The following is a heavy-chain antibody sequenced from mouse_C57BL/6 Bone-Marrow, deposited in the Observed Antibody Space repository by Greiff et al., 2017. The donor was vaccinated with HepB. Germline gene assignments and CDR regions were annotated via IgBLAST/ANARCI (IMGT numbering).Heavy chain of an antibody. CDR1: GYTFTSYW. Sequence: VQLQQPGAELVKPGASVKLSCKASGYTFTSYWMHWVKQRPGQGLEWIGMIHPNSGSTNYNEKFKSKATLTVDKSSSTAYMQLSSLTSEDSAVYYCARDTHYYGSSPLDYWGQGTTLTVSS. J-gene: IGHJ2*01. CDR3: ARDTHYYGSSPLDY. CDR2: IHPNSGST. V-gene: IGHV1-64*01. D-gene: IGHD1-1*01.